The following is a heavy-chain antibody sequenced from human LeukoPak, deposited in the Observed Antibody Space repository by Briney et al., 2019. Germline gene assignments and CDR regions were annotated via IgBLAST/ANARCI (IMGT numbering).Heavy chain of an antibody. V-gene: IGHV3-23*01. D-gene: IGHD6-6*01. J-gene: IGHJ4*02. CDR1: GFTFSNYA. CDR2: LSGTGGST. Sequence: TGGSLRLSCAASGFTFSNYAMSWVRQAPGKGLEWVSTLSGTGGSTYYADSVKGRFTISRDNAKNSLYLQMNSLRAEDTAVYYCARGAWRIAAFFDYWGQGTLVTVSS. CDR3: ARGAWRIAAFFDY.